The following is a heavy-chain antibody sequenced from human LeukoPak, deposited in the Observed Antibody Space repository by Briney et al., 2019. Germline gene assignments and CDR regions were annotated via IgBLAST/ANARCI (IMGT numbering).Heavy chain of an antibody. CDR1: GFTFSDYA. D-gene: IGHD3-22*01. V-gene: IGHV3-21*04. J-gene: IGHJ4*02. CDR2: IASNNDYR. Sequence: PGDSLRLSCRGSGFTFSDYAMAWVRQAPGKGLEWVSSIASNNDYRYSADSLRGRFTLSRDNSKNTLYLQMNSLRAEDTAVYYCARSDYYDSSSYLDYWGQGTLVTVSS. CDR3: ARSDYYDSSSYLDY.